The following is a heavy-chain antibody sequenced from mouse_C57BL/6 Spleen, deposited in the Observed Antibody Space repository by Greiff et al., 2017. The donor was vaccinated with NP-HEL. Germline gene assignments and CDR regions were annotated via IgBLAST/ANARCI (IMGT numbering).Heavy chain of an antibody. CDR3: ARSGYGSTDWYFDV. D-gene: IGHD1-1*01. J-gene: IGHJ1*03. V-gene: IGHV1-42*01. CDR2: INPSTGGT. CDR1: GYSFTGYY. Sequence: EVQLQESGPELVKPGASVKISCKASGYSFTGYYMNWVKQSPEKSLEWIGEINPSTGGTTYNQKFKAKATLTVDKSSSTAYMQLKSLTSEDSAVYYRARSGYGSTDWYFDVWGTGTTVTVSS.